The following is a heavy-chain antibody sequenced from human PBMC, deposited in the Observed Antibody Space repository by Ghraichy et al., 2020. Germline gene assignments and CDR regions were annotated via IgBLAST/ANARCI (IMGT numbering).Heavy chain of an antibody. D-gene: IGHD3-10*01. CDR1: GFTFSRYG. CDR2: ISYDGNKK. Sequence: LSLTCVASGFTFSRYGMHWVRQAPGKGLEWVAVISYDGNKKYYAESVKGRFTISRDNSKNTLYLQVDSPRAEDTAVYFCAKSRGPTGRGGMDVWGQGTTVTVS. V-gene: IGHV3-30*18. J-gene: IGHJ6*02. CDR3: AKSRGPTGRGGMDV.